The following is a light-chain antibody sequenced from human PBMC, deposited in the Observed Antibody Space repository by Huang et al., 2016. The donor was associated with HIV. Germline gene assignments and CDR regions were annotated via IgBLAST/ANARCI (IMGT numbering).Light chain of an antibody. Sequence: EIVMTQSPATLSVSPGERATLSCRASQSVSSTLAWYQQKPGQAPRLLSYGASSRAPAIPARFSGSGSGTEFTLTISSLQSEDFAVYYCQQYNNWRTFGQGTKVEIK. CDR1: QSVSST. CDR2: GAS. J-gene: IGKJ1*01. CDR3: QQYNNWRT. V-gene: IGKV3-15*01.